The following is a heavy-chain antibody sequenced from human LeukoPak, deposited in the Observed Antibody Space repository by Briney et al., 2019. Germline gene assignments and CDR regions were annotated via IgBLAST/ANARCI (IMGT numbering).Heavy chain of an antibody. CDR1: GFTFNNYG. D-gene: IGHD2-2*03. V-gene: IGHV3-53*01. CDR3: ARLDIVVVPAAMYFDYYYGMDV. J-gene: IGHJ6*02. Sequence: PGGSLRLSCAASGFTFNNYGMHWVRQAPGKGLEWVSVLYSDGTTYYADSVKGRFTISRDNSKNTLHLEMNNLKAEDTAVYFRARLDIVVVPAAMYFDYYYGMDVWGQGTTVTVSS. CDR2: LYSDGTT.